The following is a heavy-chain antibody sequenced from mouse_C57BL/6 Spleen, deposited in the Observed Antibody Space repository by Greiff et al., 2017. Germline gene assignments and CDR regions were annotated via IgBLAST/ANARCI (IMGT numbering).Heavy chain of an antibody. Sequence: VKLQQSGAELVRPGTSVKMSCKASGYTFTNYWIGWAKQRPGHGLEWIGDIYPGGGYTNYNEKFKGKATLTADKSSSTAYMQFSSLTSEDSAIYYCARGYAFYAMDYWGQGTSVTVSS. CDR2: IYPGGGYT. D-gene: IGHD2-10*02. V-gene: IGHV1-63*01. CDR1: GYTFTNYW. CDR3: ARGYAFYAMDY. J-gene: IGHJ4*01.